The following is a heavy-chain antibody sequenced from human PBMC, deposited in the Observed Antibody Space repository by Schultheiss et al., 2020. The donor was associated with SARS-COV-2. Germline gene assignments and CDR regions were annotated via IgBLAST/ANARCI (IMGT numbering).Heavy chain of an antibody. CDR3: ARDLGELLPYYYYYGMDV. J-gene: IGHJ6*02. Sequence: GGSLRLSCAASGFTFSHYGMHWVRQAPGKGLEWVALVWSDETSKFYVDSLKGRFTISRDNSKNTLYLQLNSVRAEDTAMYYCARDLGELLPYYYYYGMDVWGQGTTVTVSS. V-gene: IGHV3-33*01. CDR1: GFTFSHYG. CDR2: VWSDETSK. D-gene: IGHD1-26*01.